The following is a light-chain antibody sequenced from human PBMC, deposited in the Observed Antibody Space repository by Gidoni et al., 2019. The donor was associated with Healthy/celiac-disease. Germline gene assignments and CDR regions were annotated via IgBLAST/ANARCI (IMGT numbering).Light chain of an antibody. Sequence: EIVLTQSPGTLSLSPGERATLSCRASLRVSSSYLAWYQQKPGQAPRLLIYGASSRATGIPDRFSGSGSGTDFTLTISSLEPEDFAVYYCQQYGSSPWTFGQGTKVEIK. V-gene: IGKV3-20*01. CDR2: GAS. J-gene: IGKJ1*01. CDR1: LRVSSSY. CDR3: QQYGSSPWT.